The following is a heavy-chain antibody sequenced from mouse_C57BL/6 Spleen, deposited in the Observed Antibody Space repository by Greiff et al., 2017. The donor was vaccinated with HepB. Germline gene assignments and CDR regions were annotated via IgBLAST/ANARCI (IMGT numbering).Heavy chain of an antibody. Sequence: EVQLQQSGPELVKPGASVKIPCKASGYTFTDYNMDWVKQSHGKSLEWIGDINPNNGGTIYNQKFKGKATLTVDKSSSTAYMELRSLTSEDTAVYYCARGESTVVAPYFDYWGQGTTLTVSS. V-gene: IGHV1-18*01. CDR1: GYTFTDYN. D-gene: IGHD1-1*01. J-gene: IGHJ2*01. CDR2: INPNNGGT. CDR3: ARGESTVVAPYFDY.